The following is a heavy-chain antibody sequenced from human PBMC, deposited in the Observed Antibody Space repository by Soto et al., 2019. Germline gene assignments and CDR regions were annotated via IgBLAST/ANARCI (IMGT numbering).Heavy chain of an antibody. Sequence: EVQLLESAGGLVQPGGSLRLSCAASGFTFSSYAMSWVRQAPGKGLEWVSTISASGGSTDYADSVKGRFTISRDTSKNTLYLQMNSLRAEDTAVYFCANRVTGGATGDWGQGTLVTVSS. J-gene: IGHJ4*02. D-gene: IGHD1-26*01. CDR3: ANRVTGGATGD. CDR1: GFTFSSYA. V-gene: IGHV3-23*01. CDR2: ISASGGST.